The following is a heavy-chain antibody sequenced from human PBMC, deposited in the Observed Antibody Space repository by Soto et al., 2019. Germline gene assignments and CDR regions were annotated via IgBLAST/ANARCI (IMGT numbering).Heavy chain of an antibody. Sequence: PSETLSLTCAVYGESFSGYYWTWIRQPPGKGLEWIGEINHSGSTYHNPSLKSRVTISVDTSKNQFFLNLISVTAADTAVYYCARHHRSWAQQADFDYWGQGTLVTVSS. J-gene: IGHJ4*02. CDR3: ARHHRSWAQQADFDY. D-gene: IGHD6-13*01. CDR2: INHSGST. CDR1: GESFSGYY. V-gene: IGHV4-34*01.